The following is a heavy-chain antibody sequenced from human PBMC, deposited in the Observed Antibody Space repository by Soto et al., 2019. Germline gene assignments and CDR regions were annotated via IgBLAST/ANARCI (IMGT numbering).Heavy chain of an antibody. J-gene: IGHJ4*02. V-gene: IGHV3-7*01. Sequence: EVQLVESGGGLVQPGGSLRLSCAASGFTFSSYWMSWVRQAPGKGLEWVANIKQDGSEKYYVDSVKGRFTISRDNAKNSLYLQMNSLRAEDTAVYYCARDSGNFGGAAAVSDYWGQGTLVTVSS. CDR3: ARDSGNFGGAAAVSDY. D-gene: IGHD6-13*01. CDR2: IKQDGSEK. CDR1: GFTFSSYW.